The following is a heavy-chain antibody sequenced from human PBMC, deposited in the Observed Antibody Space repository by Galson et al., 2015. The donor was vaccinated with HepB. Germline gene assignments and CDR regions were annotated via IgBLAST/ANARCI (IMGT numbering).Heavy chain of an antibody. CDR2: IIPIFGTA. Sequence: SVKVSCKASGDTFSNYAINWVRQAPGQGLEWMGGIIPIFGTANYAQKFQGRVTITADEFTSTAYMELSSLRSDDTAVYYCARVMVRGVIPDYWGQGTLVTVSS. CDR1: GDTFSNYA. V-gene: IGHV1-69*13. CDR3: ARVMVRGVIPDY. D-gene: IGHD3-10*01. J-gene: IGHJ4*02.